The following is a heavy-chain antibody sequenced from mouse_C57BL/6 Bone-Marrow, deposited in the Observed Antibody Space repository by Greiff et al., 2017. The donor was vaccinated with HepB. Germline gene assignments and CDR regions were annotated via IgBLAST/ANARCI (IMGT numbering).Heavy chain of an antibody. CDR3: TRERYYGSSPAWFAY. V-gene: IGHV1-5*01. CDR1: GYTFTSYW. CDR2: IYPGNSDT. Sequence: VQLQQSGTVLARPGASVKMSCKTSGYTFTSYWMHWVKQRPGQGLEWIGAIYPGNSDTSYNQKFKGKAKLTAVTAAITAYMELSSLTNEDSAVYYCTRERYYGSSPAWFAYWGQGTLVTVSA. D-gene: IGHD1-1*01. J-gene: IGHJ3*01.